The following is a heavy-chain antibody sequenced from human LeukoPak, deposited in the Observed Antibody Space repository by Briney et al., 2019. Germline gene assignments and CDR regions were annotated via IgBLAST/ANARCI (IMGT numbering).Heavy chain of an antibody. CDR3: ARDTYYYDSSGYYLGVDY. V-gene: IGHV1-8*03. Sequence: ASVKVSCKASGYTFTSYDINWVRQATGQGLEWMGWMNPNSGNTGYAQKFQGRVNITRNTSISTAYMELSSLRSEDTAVYYCARDTYYYDSSGYYLGVDYWGQGTLVTVSS. J-gene: IGHJ4*02. D-gene: IGHD3-22*01. CDR1: GYTFTSYD. CDR2: MNPNSGNT.